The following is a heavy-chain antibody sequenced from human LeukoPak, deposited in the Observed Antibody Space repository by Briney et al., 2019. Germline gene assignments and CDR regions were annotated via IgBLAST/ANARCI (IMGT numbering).Heavy chain of an antibody. CDR2: ISYDGSNK. D-gene: IGHD2-21*02. V-gene: IGHV3-30-3*01. CDR3: ARDRQIVVVTAILN. CDR1: GFTFSSYA. J-gene: IGHJ4*02. Sequence: PGGSLRLSCAASGFTFSSYAMHWDRQAPGKGLEWVAVISYDGSNKYYADSVKGRFTISRDNSKNTLYLQMNSLRAEDAAVYYCARDRQIVVVTAILNWGQGTLVTVSS.